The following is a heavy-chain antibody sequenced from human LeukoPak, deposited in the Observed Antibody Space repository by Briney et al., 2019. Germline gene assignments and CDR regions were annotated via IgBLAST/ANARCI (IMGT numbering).Heavy chain of an antibody. Sequence: GGSLRLSCAASGFTFSNYAMTWVRQAPGKGLEWVSVISGSGGSTYYADSVKGRFTISRDNSKNTLYLQMNSLRAEDTAVYYCATGTPVKQQPFDYWGQGTLVTVSS. CDR2: ISGSGGST. J-gene: IGHJ4*02. V-gene: IGHV3-23*01. CDR1: GFTFSNYA. D-gene: IGHD6-13*01. CDR3: ATGTPVKQQPFDY.